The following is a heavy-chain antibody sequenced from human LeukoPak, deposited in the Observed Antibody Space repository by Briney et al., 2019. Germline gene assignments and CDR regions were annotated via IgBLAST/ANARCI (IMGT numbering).Heavy chain of an antibody. V-gene: IGHV1-46*01. CDR2: INPSGGST. D-gene: IGHD3-10*01. J-gene: IGHJ1*01. Sequence: GASVKVSCKASGYTFTSYCMHWVRQAPGQGLEWMGIINPSGGSTSYAQKFQGRVTMTRDTSTSTVYMELSSLRSEDTAVYYCARVGSTMGYFQHWGQGTLVTVSS. CDR1: GYTFTSYC. CDR3: ARVGSTMGYFQH.